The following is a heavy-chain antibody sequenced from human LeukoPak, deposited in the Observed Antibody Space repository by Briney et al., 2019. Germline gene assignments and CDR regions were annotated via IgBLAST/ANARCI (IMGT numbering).Heavy chain of an antibody. CDR1: GGSLTNYY. CDR3: VRESAWLFDH. J-gene: IGHJ4*02. V-gene: IGHV4-59*01. D-gene: IGHD3-9*01. CDR2: IYYSGRT. Sequence: SETLSLTCTVSGGSLTNYYWSWVRQSPEGGLEWMGFIYYSGRTYYNPSLKGRATISVDTSKNQFSLSLNSVTAADTAVYYCVRESAWLFDHWGQGTLVTVSS.